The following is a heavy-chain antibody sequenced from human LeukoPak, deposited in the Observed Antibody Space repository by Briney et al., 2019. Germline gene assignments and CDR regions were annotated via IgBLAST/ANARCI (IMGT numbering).Heavy chain of an antibody. CDR1: GFTLTTYA. V-gene: IGHV3-30*01. CDR3: ARGYRPYDDAFHI. D-gene: IGHD3-16*02. CDR2: FSYDGSIR. Sequence: GGSLRLSCAVSGFTLTTYAMHWVRQAPGKGLEWVAMFSYDGSIRYNADSVQGRFTISRDTSQNTLDLQMDSLRPDDTAVYYCARGYRPYDDAFHIWGHGTLVTVSS. J-gene: IGHJ3*02.